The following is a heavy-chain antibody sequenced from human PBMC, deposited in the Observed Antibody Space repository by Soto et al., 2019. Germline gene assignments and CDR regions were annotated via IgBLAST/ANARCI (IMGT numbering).Heavy chain of an antibody. J-gene: IGHJ4*02. CDR1: GFSFNRHW. CDR2: IKEDGSEK. Sequence: EVQLVESGGALVQPGGSLRLSCATTGFSFNRHWMSWVRQAPGKGLEWVAHIKEDGSEKYYVDSVKGRFSISRDNAKNSMALQMNRLGAEDTAVYYCARGVRNWGSRGGCDYWGQGTLVAVSS. CDR3: ARGVRNWGSRGGCDY. D-gene: IGHD7-27*01. V-gene: IGHV3-7*03.